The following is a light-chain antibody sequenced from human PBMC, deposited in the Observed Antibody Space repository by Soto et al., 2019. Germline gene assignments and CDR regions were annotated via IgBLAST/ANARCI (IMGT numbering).Light chain of an antibody. CDR1: QGISKD. J-gene: IGKJ2*01. CDR2: GIS. CDR3: LQDSSNPYT. Sequence: IQMTQSPSSLSASVGDRVTITCRASQGISKDLGWYQQKPGKAPKLLIYGISNLQSGVPSRFSGSGAGTEFTLTISSQPPEDFATYYCLQDSSNPYTFGQGTKLEIK. V-gene: IGKV1-6*01.